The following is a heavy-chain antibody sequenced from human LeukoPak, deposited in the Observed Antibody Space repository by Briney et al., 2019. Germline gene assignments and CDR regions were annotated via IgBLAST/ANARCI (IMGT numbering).Heavy chain of an antibody. Sequence: GGSLRLSCAASGFTFSSYWMHWVRQVPGKGLVWVSRINSDGSSTSYADSVKGRFTISRDNAKNTLYLQMNSLRAEDTAVYYCARDGGATAFFDYWGQGTLVTVSS. CDR3: ARDGGATAFFDY. V-gene: IGHV3-74*01. D-gene: IGHD1-26*01. CDR2: INSDGSST. CDR1: GFTFSSYW. J-gene: IGHJ4*02.